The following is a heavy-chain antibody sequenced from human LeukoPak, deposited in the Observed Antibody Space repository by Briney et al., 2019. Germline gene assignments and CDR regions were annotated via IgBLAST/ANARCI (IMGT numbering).Heavy chain of an antibody. CDR3: ARDILGYCSGGSCYQLNWFDP. V-gene: IGHV4-4*07. D-gene: IGHD2-15*01. J-gene: IGHJ5*02. Sequence: SETLSLTCTVSGGSISSYYWSWIRQPAGKGLEWIGRIYTSGSTNYNPSLKSRVTMSVDTSKNQFSLKLSSVTAADTAVYYCARDILGYCSGGSCYQLNWFDPWGQGTLVTVSS. CDR2: IYTSGST. CDR1: GGSISSYY.